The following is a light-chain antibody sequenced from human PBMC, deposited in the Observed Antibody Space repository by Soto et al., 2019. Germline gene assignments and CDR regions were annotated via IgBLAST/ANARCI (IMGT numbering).Light chain of an antibody. CDR1: ESVRYN. J-gene: IGKJ4*01. CDR3: QQYNNWPLT. CDR2: GAS. Sequence: EIVLTQSPVTLSVSPGERVTLSCRASESVRYNLAWYQQSPGQAPRLLIYGASNRATGIPARFSGSASGTEFTLTISSLQSEDFAVYYCQQYNNWPLTFGGGTKVEIE. V-gene: IGKV3-15*01.